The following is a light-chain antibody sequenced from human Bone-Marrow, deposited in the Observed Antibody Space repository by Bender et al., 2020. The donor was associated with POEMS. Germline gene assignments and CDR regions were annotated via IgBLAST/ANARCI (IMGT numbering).Light chain of an antibody. Sequence: QSVLTQPPSVSGAPGQRVTISCTGSSSNTGSGYDINWYQHLPGTAPKSLIFGNTNRPSGVPDRFSGSKSGTTAFLTISGLQADDEADYYCSSYTPVNTPRVFGGRTKLTVL. CDR3: SSYTPVNTPRV. V-gene: IGLV1-40*01. J-gene: IGLJ3*02. CDR2: GNT. CDR1: SSNTGSGYD.